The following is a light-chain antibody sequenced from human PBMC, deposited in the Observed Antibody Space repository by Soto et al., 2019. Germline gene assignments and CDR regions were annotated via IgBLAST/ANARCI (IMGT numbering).Light chain of an antibody. CDR3: TSYTSSTYYV. V-gene: IGLV2-14*01. J-gene: IGLJ1*01. CDR1: SSDVGGYNY. CDR2: DVS. Sequence: QSALTQPASVSGTPGQSITISCTGTSSDVGGYNYVSWYQQHPGKAPKLMIYDVSNRPSGVSNRCSGSKSGNTASLTISALHSYFEADYYCTSYTSSTYYVFLTGT.